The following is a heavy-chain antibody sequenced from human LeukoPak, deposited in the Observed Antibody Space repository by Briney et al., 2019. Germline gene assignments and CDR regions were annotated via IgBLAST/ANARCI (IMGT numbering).Heavy chain of an antibody. Sequence: PGGSLRLSCAASGFTVSSNYMSWVRQAPGKRLDWVAVISNDGSKKYYADSVKGRFTISRDNSKITLSLQVSSLRTEDTAVYYCAKDRYSYAFEYSDSWGQGTLVTVSS. CDR3: AKDRYSYAFEYSDS. CDR2: ISNDGSKK. V-gene: IGHV3-30*18. CDR1: GFTVSSNY. D-gene: IGHD5-18*01. J-gene: IGHJ4*02.